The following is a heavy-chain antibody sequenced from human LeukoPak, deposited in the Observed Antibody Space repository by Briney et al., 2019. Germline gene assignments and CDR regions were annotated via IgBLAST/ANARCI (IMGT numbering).Heavy chain of an antibody. J-gene: IGHJ4*02. V-gene: IGHV1-46*01. CDR1: GYIFTTYY. CDR3: ARVMVRGVMVDY. D-gene: IGHD3-10*01. Sequence: ASVKVSCKASGYIFTTYYMHWLRQAPGQGPEWMGIINPRGGSTDYAQKFQGRVTMTSDTSTSTAYMELSSLRSDDTAVYYCARVMVRGVMVDYWGQGTLVTVSS. CDR2: INPRGGST.